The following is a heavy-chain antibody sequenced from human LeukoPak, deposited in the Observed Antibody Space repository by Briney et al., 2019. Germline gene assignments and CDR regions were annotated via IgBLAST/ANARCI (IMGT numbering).Heavy chain of an antibody. CDR3: ARGQRYGGPLRV. V-gene: IGHV4-34*01. J-gene: IGHJ4*02. D-gene: IGHD1-26*01. CDR1: GGSFSGYY. Sequence: PSETLSLTCAVYGGSFSGYYWSWTRQPPGKGLEWIGEINHSGSTNYNPSLKSRVTISVDTSKNQFSLKLSSVTAADTAVYYRARGQRYGGPLRVWGQGTLVTVSS. CDR2: INHSGST.